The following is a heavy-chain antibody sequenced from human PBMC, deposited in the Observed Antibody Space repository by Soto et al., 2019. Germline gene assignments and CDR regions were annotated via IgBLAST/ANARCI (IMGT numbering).Heavy chain of an antibody. J-gene: IGHJ5*02. CDR3: ARQRTVYFARPGDWLDP. V-gene: IGHV4-30-4*01. CDR2: IYYSGNI. D-gene: IGHD3-9*01. Sequence: SPTFTVSGASISSADYFWGWIRQPPRQGLEWIGYIYYSGNIFYTPSLESRVTISVDTSKNQFSLKLTSVTAADTAVYYCARQRTVYFARPGDWLDPWGQGTLVTVSS. CDR1: GASISSADYF.